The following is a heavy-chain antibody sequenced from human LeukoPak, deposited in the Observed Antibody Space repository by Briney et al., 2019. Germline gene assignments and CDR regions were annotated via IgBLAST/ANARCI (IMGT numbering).Heavy chain of an antibody. CDR1: GGSISSYY. D-gene: IGHD1-14*01. Sequence: PSETLSLTCTVSGGSISSYYWSWIRQPPGKGLEWIGYIYYSGSTNYNPSLKSRVTISVDTSKNQFSLKLSSVTAADTAVYYCARGILGFDPWGQGTLVTVSS. V-gene: IGHV4-59*08. CDR2: IYYSGST. J-gene: IGHJ5*02. CDR3: ARGILGFDP.